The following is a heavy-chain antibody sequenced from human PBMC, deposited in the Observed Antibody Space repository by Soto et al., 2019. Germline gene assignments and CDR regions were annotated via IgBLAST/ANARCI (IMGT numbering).Heavy chain of an antibody. V-gene: IGHV3-23*01. J-gene: IGHJ4*02. CDR3: AKDQWFAGPVTTSDY. CDR2: ISGSGGST. D-gene: IGHD3-22*01. Sequence: GGSLRLSCAAXGFTFSSYAMSWVRQAPGKGLEWVSAISGSGGSTYYADSVKGRFTISRDNSKNTLYLQMNSLRAEDTAVYYCAKDQWFAGPVTTSDYWGQGTLVTVSS. CDR1: GFTFSSYA.